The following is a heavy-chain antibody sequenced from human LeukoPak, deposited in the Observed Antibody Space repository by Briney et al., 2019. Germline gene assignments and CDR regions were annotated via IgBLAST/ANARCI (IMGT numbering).Heavy chain of an antibody. J-gene: IGHJ6*04. V-gene: IGHV3-23*01. D-gene: IGHD3-10*01. Sequence: GGSLRLSCAASGFSFSSFAMTWVRQAPGKGLEWVSGIIDTGGATYYADSGKGRFTISRDKSKNTLCLQMNSLRAEDTAFYYCAKFNGHPTTNYYMDVWGEGPTVTVSS. CDR2: IIDTGGAT. CDR3: AKFNGHPTTNYYMDV. CDR1: GFSFSSFA.